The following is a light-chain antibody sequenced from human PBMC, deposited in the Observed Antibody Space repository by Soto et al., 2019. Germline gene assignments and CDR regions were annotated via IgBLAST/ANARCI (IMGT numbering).Light chain of an antibody. CDR2: EAS. CDR1: NSDVGSHNF. CDR3: CSLTNGDTWV. Sequence: QSALTQPASVSGSPGQSITISCTGTNSDVGSHNFVSWYQQYPGTAPKLLIYEASKRPSGLSNRFSGSKSGTTASLTISGLQAEEEDYYYCCSLTNGDTWVFGGGTKLTVL. J-gene: IGLJ2*01. V-gene: IGLV2-23*01.